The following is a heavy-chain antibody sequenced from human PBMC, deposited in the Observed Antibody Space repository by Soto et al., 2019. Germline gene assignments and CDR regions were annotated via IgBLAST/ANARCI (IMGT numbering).Heavy chain of an antibody. CDR1: GFIFSGYA. V-gene: IGHV3-30-3*01. Sequence: GGSLRLSCAASGFIFSGYAMHWVRQAPGKGLEWVAVIAYDGNTQYYADSVKGRFTISRDNAKNSLYLRMNSLRAEDTALYYCAKDTGHRYCSSTSCRTHYYYYMDVWGKGTTVTVSS. J-gene: IGHJ6*03. CDR2: IAYDGNTQ. CDR3: AKDTGHRYCSSTSCRTHYYYYMDV. D-gene: IGHD2-2*01.